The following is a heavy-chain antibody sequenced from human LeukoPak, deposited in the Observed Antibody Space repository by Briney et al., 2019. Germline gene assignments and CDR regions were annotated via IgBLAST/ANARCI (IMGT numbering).Heavy chain of an antibody. V-gene: IGHV4-59*01. CDR2: IYYSGST. CDR3: ARVKTTVTGEYYFDY. CDR1: CGSINSYY. Sequence: SGPLSPPLTVFCGSINSYYWRWVRPPPGKGLEGNGYIYYSGSTSYNPSLKSRVTISVDTSKNQFPLKLSSVTAADTAVYYCARVKTTVTGEYYFDYWGQGTLVTVSS. D-gene: IGHD4-17*01. J-gene: IGHJ4*02.